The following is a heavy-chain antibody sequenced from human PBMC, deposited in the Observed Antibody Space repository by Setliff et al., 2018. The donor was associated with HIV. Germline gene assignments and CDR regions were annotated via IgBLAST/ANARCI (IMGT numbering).Heavy chain of an antibody. D-gene: IGHD6-19*01. J-gene: IGHJ3*02. V-gene: IGHV4-61*02. Sequence: SETLSLTCTVSGGSISSGDYYWTWIRQLAGKGLQWIGRIHTSGNTNYNPSLKSRVTISVDTSKSQFSLKLSSLTAAATAVYYCARGRTQWLVHDAFDIWGQGTMVTVSS. CDR1: GGSISSGDYY. CDR2: IHTSGNT. CDR3: ARGRTQWLVHDAFDI.